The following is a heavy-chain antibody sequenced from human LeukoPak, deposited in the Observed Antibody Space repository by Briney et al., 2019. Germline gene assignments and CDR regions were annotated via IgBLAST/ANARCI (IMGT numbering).Heavy chain of an antibody. CDR1: GGSFSGYY. V-gene: IGHV4-34*01. CDR2: INHSGST. J-gene: IGHJ5*02. CDR3: ARDDTYYYDSSAPHWFDP. D-gene: IGHD3-22*01. Sequence: SETLSLTCAVYGGSFSGYYWSWIRQPPGKGLEWIGEINHSGSTNYNPSLKSRVTISVDTSKNQFSLKLSSVTAADTAVYYCARDDTYYYDSSAPHWFDPWGQGTLVTVSS.